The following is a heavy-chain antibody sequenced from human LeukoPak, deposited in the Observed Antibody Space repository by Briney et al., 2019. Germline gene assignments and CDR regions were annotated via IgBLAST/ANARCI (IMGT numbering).Heavy chain of an antibody. CDR2: INPGDSDT. V-gene: IGHV5-51*01. CDR3: ARQPGAGWFDP. J-gene: IGHJ5*02. CDR1: GYSFTSSW. Sequence: GESLQISCQASGYSFTSSWIGWARPMPGKGLEWMAIINPGDSDTRYSPSLQGQVTISADKSISTVYLQWGSLKASDTAMYYCARQPGAGWFDPWGQGTLVTVSS. D-gene: IGHD3-10*01.